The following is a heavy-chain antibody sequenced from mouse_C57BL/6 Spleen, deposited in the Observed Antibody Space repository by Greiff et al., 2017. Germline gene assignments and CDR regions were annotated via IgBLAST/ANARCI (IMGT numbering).Heavy chain of an antibody. CDR2: IHPNSGST. CDR3: AREGSNHEDYYAMDC. CDR1: GYTFTSYW. D-gene: IGHD2-5*01. V-gene: IGHV1-64*01. J-gene: IGHJ4*01. Sequence: QVQLQQPGAELVKPGASVKLSCKASGYTFTSYWMPWVKQRPGQGLEWIGMIHPNSGSTNYNEKFKSKATLTVDKSSSTAYMQLSSLTSEDSAVYYCAREGSNHEDYYAMDCWGQGTSVTVSS.